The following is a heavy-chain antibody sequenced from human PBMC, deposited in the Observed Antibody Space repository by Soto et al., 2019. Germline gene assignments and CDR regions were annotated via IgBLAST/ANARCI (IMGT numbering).Heavy chain of an antibody. CDR3: ARDKDREQLGGNSHFALDV. CDR1: GDTFNSFA. Sequence: QVQLVQSGAEVKKPGSSVKVSCKASGDTFNSFAISWVRQAPGQGFEWMGGIIPIFRTPKYAQKFQGRVTITADEFPTTAYMELSSLRSEDTAVYYCARDKDREQLGGNSHFALDVWGQGTTVIVSS. V-gene: IGHV1-69*12. D-gene: IGHD1-1*01. J-gene: IGHJ6*02. CDR2: IIPIFRTP.